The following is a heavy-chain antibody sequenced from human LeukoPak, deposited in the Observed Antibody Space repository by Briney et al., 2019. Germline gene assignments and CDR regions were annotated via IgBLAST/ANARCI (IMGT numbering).Heavy chain of an antibody. Sequence: SETLSLTCTVSGGSISSSGYYWGWIRQPPGKGLEWIGSMYYSGSTYYNPSLKSRVTISVDTSKNQFSLKLSSVTAADTAVYYCARLWRITMVRGVIIKGTFDYWGQGTLVTVSS. CDR2: MYYSGST. CDR1: GGSISSSGYY. D-gene: IGHD3-10*01. CDR3: ARLWRITMVRGVIIKGTFDY. J-gene: IGHJ4*02. V-gene: IGHV4-39*01.